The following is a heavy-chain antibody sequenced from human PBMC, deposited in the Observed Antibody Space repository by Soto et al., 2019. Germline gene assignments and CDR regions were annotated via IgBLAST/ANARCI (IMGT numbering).Heavy chain of an antibody. Sequence: PGGSLRLSCSASGFTFSSYDMHWVRQGPGKGLEWVSAIGTAGDTNYAGSVKGRFTISRENAKNSLYLQMNSLRAGDTAIYFCARAIGPTLFDYWGQGTRVTVSS. CDR2: IGTAGDT. V-gene: IGHV3-13*04. J-gene: IGHJ4*02. CDR3: ARAIGPTLFDY. D-gene: IGHD3-22*01. CDR1: GFTFSSYD.